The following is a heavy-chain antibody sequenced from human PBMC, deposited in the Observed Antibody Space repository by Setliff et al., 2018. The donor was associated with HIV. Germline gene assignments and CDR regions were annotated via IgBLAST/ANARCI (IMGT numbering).Heavy chain of an antibody. CDR1: GYSISSGYY. V-gene: IGHV4-38-2*02. Sequence: KPSETLSLTCSVSGYSISSGYYWGWIRQSPGKGLEWIGSIYQTGSTYYNPSFKSRVTVSLDMSKNQFSLNLTSVTAADTAVYYCASRIYYYDSNNFLREEGFDPWGQGTLVTVSS. J-gene: IGHJ5*02. D-gene: IGHD3-22*01. CDR2: IYQTGST. CDR3: ASRIYYYDSNNFLREEGFDP.